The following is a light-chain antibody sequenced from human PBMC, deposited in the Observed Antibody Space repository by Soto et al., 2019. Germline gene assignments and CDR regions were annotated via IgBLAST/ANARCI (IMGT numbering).Light chain of an antibody. Sequence: DFLMTQSPSTLSASVGDRVTITCRASQSISDRLAWYQQKPGNAPKLLIYKASSLQSGVPSRFSGSGSGTEFTLTIISLQPDDFAVYYCHQYESSWTFGQGTKVEMK. J-gene: IGKJ1*01. V-gene: IGKV1-5*03. CDR3: HQYESSWT. CDR2: KAS. CDR1: QSISDR.